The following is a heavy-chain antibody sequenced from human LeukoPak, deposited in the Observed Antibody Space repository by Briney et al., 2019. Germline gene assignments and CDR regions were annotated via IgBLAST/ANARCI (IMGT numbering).Heavy chain of an antibody. CDR1: GFTFSSYA. Sequence: GGSLRLSCAASGFTFSSYAMSWVRQAPGKGLEWVSGISASGGTTYYADSVKGRFTISRDNSKNTLYLQMNSLRAEDTAVYYCARDQGVGVTMIVVEYTSTHDYWGQGTLVAVSS. CDR2: ISASGGTT. D-gene: IGHD3-22*01. V-gene: IGHV3-23*01. CDR3: ARDQGVGVTMIVVEYTSTHDY. J-gene: IGHJ4*02.